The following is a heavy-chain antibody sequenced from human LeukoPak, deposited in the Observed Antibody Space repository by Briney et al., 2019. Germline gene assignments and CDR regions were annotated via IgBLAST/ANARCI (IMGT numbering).Heavy chain of an antibody. Sequence: GGSLRLSCAASGFTFSTYAMHWVRQAPGKGLEWVAVISYDGSSKYYADSVKGRFTISRDNSKNTLYLQMNSLRAEDTAVYYCTRGGRYYYMDVWGKGTAVTISS. J-gene: IGHJ6*03. CDR2: ISYDGSSK. CDR3: TRGGRYYYMDV. D-gene: IGHD2-15*01. V-gene: IGHV3-30*04. CDR1: GFTFSTYA.